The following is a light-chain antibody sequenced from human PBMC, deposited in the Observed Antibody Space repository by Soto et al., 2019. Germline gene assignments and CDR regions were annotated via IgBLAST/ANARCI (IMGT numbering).Light chain of an antibody. Sequence: QSVLTQPPSVSGAPGQRVTISCTGSSSDVGSYNLVSWYQQHPGKAPKLMIYEVSKRPSGVSNRFSGSKSGNTASLTISGLQAEDEADYYCCSYAGSIPYVFGTGTKVTVL. CDR3: CSYAGSIPYV. CDR2: EVS. J-gene: IGLJ1*01. V-gene: IGLV2-23*02. CDR1: SSDVGSYNL.